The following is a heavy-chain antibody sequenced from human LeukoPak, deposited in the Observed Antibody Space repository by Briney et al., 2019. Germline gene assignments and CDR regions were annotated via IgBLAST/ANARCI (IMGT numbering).Heavy chain of an antibody. CDR1: GFTFSSTW. V-gene: IGHV3-7*02. J-gene: IGHJ6*02. D-gene: IGHD3-16*01. CDR3: AKNGGPHGMDV. CDR2: IKHDGSEA. Sequence: GGSLRLSCAASGFTFSSTWMSWVRQAPGKGLEWVANIKHDGSEANYVDSVKGRFTISRDNAKNSLHLQMNSLRVEDTAVYYCAKNGGPHGMDVWGQGTTVTVSS.